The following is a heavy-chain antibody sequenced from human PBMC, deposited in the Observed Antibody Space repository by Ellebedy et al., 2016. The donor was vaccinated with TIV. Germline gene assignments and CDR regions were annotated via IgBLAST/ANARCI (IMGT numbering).Heavy chain of an antibody. D-gene: IGHD6-13*01. V-gene: IGHV3-21*01. CDR3: VKDRYSSSQGDFDY. Sequence: GESLKISCAAFGFTFSSYSMNWVRQAPGKGLEWVSSISSSSSYIYYADSVKGRFTISRDNSKNTLYLQMSSLRAEDTAVYYCVKDRYSSSQGDFDYWGQGTLVTVSS. CDR2: ISSSSSYI. J-gene: IGHJ4*02. CDR1: GFTFSSYS.